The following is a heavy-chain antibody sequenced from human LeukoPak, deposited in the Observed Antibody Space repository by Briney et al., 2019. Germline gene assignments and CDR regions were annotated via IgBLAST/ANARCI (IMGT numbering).Heavy chain of an antibody. Sequence: SETLSLTCAVYGGSFSGYYWSWIRQPAGKGLEWIGRIYTSGSTNYNPPLKSRVTMSVDTSKNQFSLKLSSVTAADTAVYYCARDTSYRGAYYFDYWGQGTLVTVSS. CDR3: ARDTSYRGAYYFDY. CDR2: IYTSGST. CDR1: GGSFSGYY. D-gene: IGHD3-16*01. V-gene: IGHV4-4*07. J-gene: IGHJ4*02.